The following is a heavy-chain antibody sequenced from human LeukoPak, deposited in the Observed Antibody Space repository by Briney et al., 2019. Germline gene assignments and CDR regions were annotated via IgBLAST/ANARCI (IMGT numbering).Heavy chain of an antibody. CDR2: ISGSGGST. D-gene: IGHD2-2*02. Sequence: PGGSLRLSCAASGFTFSSYAMSWVRQAPGKGLEWVSAISGSGGSTYYADSVKGRFTISRDNSKNTLYLQMNSLRAEDTAVYYCAKDYCSSTSCYKEGDAFDIWGQGTMVTVSS. J-gene: IGHJ3*02. CDR1: GFTFSSYA. V-gene: IGHV3-23*01. CDR3: AKDYCSSTSCYKEGDAFDI.